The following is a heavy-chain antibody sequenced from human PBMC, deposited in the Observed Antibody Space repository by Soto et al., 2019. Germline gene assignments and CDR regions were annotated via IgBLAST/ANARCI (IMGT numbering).Heavy chain of an antibody. V-gene: IGHV5-51*01. CDR2: IYPGDSDT. Sequence: EVQLVQSGAEVKKPGESLKISCKGSGYSFTSYWIGWVRQMPGKGLEWMGIIYPGDSDTRYSPSFQGQVTISADKSISTAYLQWSSLKASDTAMYYCARHALLEWMLDAFDIWGQGTMVTVSS. J-gene: IGHJ3*02. CDR1: GYSFTSYW. D-gene: IGHD3-3*01. CDR3: ARHALLEWMLDAFDI.